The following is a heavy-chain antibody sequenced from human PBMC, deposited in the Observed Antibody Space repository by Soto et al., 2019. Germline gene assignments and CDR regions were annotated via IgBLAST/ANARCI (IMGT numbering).Heavy chain of an antibody. CDR3: ARDRRVTFGLSHYYGMDV. CDR1: GGSFSGYY. CDR2: INHSGST. J-gene: IGHJ6*02. Sequence: SETLPLTCAVYGGSFSGYYWSWIRQPPGKGLEWIGEINHSGSTNYNPSLKSRVTISVDTSKNQFSLKLSSVTAADTAVYYCARDRRVTFGLSHYYGMDVWGQGTTVTVSS. D-gene: IGHD3-16*02. V-gene: IGHV4-34*01.